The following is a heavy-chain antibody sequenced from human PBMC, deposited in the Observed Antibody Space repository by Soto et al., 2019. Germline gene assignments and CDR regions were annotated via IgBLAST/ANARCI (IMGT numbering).Heavy chain of an antibody. CDR2: ISGSGGST. Sequence: EVQLLESGGGLVQPGGSLRLSCAASGFTFSSYAMSWVRQAPGKGLEWVSTISGSGGSTYYADSVKGRFTISRDNSKNTLYLQMNSRGAEDTAVYFCAKGRWEGYGIDLWGQGTTVTVSS. J-gene: IGHJ6*02. CDR1: GFTFSSYA. CDR3: AKGRWEGYGIDL. V-gene: IGHV3-23*01. D-gene: IGHD1-26*01.